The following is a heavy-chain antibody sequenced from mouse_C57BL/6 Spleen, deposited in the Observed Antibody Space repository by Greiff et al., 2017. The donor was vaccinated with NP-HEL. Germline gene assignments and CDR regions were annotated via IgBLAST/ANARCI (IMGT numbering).Heavy chain of an antibody. V-gene: IGHV1-82*01. D-gene: IGHD2-5*01. J-gene: IGHJ2*01. CDR1: GYAFSSSW. Sequence: VQLQESGPELVKPGASVKISCKASGYAFSSSWMNWVKQRPGKGLEWIGRIYPGDGDTNYNGKFKGKATLTADKSSSTAYMQLSSLTSEDSAVYFCSYSNYVVYWGQGTTLTVSS. CDR2: IYPGDGDT. CDR3: SYSNYVVY.